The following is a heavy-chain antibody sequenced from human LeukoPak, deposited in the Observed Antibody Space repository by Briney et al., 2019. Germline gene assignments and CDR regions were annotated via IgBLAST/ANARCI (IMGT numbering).Heavy chain of an antibody. V-gene: IGHV1-69*04. D-gene: IGHD1-26*01. J-gene: IGHJ5*02. CDR1: GGTFSSYA. CDR3: ARGERGGSYWFDP. Sequence: ASVKVSCKASGGTFSSYAISWVRQAPGQGLEWMGRIIPILGIANYAQKFQGRVTITTDESTSTAYMELSSLRSEDTAVYYCARGERGGSYWFDPWGQGTLVTVSS. CDR2: IIPILGIA.